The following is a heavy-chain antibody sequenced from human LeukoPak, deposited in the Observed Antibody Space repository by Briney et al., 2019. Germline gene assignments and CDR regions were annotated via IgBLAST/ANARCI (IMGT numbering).Heavy chain of an antibody. CDR3: AETSYYYYGMDV. J-gene: IGHJ6*02. V-gene: IGHV1-18*01. CDR2: ISAYNGNT. Sequence: ASVKVSCKASGGTFSSYAISWVRQAPGQGLEWMGWISAYNGNTNYAQKLQGRVTMTTDTSTSTAYMELRSLRSDDTAVYYCAETSYYYYGMDVWGQGTTVTVSS. CDR1: GGTFSSYA.